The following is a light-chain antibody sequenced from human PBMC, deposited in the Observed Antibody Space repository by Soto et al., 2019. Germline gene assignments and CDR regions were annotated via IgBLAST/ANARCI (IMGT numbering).Light chain of an antibody. CDR3: QQYNSYSL. CDR2: DVS. V-gene: IGKV1-5*01. CDR1: QSISSW. J-gene: IGKJ4*01. Sequence: DIQMTQSPSTLSASVGDRVTITCRASQSISSWLAWYQQKPGKAPNLLIYDVSSLESGVSSRFSCSGSGTEFTLTISSLQPDDFATYYCQQYNSYSLFGGGTKVDIK.